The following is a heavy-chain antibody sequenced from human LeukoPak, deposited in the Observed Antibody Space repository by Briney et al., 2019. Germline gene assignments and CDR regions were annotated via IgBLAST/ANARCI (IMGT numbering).Heavy chain of an antibody. D-gene: IGHD4-23*01. J-gene: IGHJ3*01. Sequence: SETLSLACTVSGGSISSTTYYWGWIRQPPGKGLEWIGSIYYSGSTYYNPSLKSRVTISVDTSKNQFSLKLNSVTAADTAVYYCAGHTGGNLDAFDLWGQGTMVTVSS. V-gene: IGHV4-39*01. CDR1: GGSISSTTYY. CDR3: AGHTGGNLDAFDL. CDR2: IYYSGST.